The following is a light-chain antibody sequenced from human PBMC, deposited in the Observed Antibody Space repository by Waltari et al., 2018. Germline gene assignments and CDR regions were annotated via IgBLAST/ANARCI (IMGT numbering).Light chain of an antibody. V-gene: IGKV3D-15*01. Sequence: DIAMTQSPATLSLSPGERATLSCRASQSVNRNLAWYQHKPGQPPRLLIYGVSSRATGIPDRFTGSGSGMEFTLTISSLEPEDVGIYHCQQSIQWPYTFGQGTKVEIK. CDR3: QQSIQWPYT. CDR1: QSVNRN. CDR2: GVS. J-gene: IGKJ2*01.